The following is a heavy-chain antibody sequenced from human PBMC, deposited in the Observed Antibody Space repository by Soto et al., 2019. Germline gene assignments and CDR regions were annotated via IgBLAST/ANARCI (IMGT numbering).Heavy chain of an antibody. CDR3: ARERYQVLSDGMDV. J-gene: IGHJ6*02. CDR1: GFIFSDYY. CDR2: LNPKSGGT. Sequence: ASVKVSCKASGFIFSDYYMHWVREAPGQGLEWMGWLNPKSGGTTYAQKFQGRLTLSRDTSINTAYMELSRLSIDDTALYYCARERYQVLSDGMDVWGQGTTVTVSS. V-gene: IGHV1-2*02. D-gene: IGHD2-2*01.